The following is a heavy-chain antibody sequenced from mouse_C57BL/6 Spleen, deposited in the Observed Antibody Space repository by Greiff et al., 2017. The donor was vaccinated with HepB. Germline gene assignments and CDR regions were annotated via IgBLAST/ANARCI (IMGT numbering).Heavy chain of an antibody. CDR3: ARHYYGSGGFAY. CDR2: INPNNGGT. V-gene: IGHV1-18*01. J-gene: IGHJ3*01. Sequence: EVQLQQSGPELVKPGASVKIPCKASGYTFTDYNMDWVKQSHGKSLEWIGDINPNNGGTIYNQKFKGKATLTVDKSSSTAYMELRSLTSEDTAVYYCARHYYGSGGFAYWGQGTLVTVSA. D-gene: IGHD1-1*01. CDR1: GYTFTDYN.